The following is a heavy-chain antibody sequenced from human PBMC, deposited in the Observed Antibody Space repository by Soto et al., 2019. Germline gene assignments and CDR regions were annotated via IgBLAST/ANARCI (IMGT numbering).Heavy chain of an antibody. D-gene: IGHD2-21*02. J-gene: IGHJ3*02. CDR2: IYSGGST. CDR3: ARDETGDAPLDI. CDR1: GFTVSSNY. V-gene: IGHV3-66*02. Sequence: GGSLRLSCAAFGFTVSSNYMSWVRQDPGKGLEWVSDIYSGGSTYFEDSVKGRFTISIDNCKNTLYLQMNNLRGEDTAVYECARDETGDAPLDIWVLGRMVSVSS.